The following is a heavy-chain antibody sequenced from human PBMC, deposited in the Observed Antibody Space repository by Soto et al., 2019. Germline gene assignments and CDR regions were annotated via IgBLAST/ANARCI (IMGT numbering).Heavy chain of an antibody. Sequence: SETLSHTCAVYGGSFSGYYWTWIRQPPGTGLEWIGEINHSGSTNYNPSLKSRVTISVDTSKNQFSLKLSSVTAADTAVYYCARRYSGYGDYWGQGTLVTVSS. D-gene: IGHD5-12*01. CDR1: GGSFSGYY. CDR2: INHSGST. J-gene: IGHJ4*02. CDR3: ARRYSGYGDY. V-gene: IGHV4-34*01.